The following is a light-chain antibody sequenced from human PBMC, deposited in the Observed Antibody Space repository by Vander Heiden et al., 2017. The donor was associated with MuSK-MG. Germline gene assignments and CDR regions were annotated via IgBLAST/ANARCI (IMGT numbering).Light chain of an antibody. V-gene: IGKV1-5*01. CDR3: QQENSYSWT. CDR2: DAS. Sequence: DIEMTQSPSTLSESVGDRVTITCRASQSISSWLAWYHHNTGKAPKLLIYDASRWESGVPSRFSGSGSGTEFTLTISSLQPDDFATYYCQQENSYSWTFGQGTKVEIK. CDR1: QSISSW. J-gene: IGKJ1*01.